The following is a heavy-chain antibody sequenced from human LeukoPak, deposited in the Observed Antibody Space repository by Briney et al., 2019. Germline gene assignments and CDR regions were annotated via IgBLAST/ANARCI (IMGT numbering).Heavy chain of an antibody. J-gene: IGHJ4*02. V-gene: IGHV3-23*01. CDR2: IDISGDNA. CDR1: GFTFSSHA. CDR3: ANEIRPNDY. Sequence: PGGSLRLSCAAPGFTFSSHAMCWVRQAPGRGLEWVSSIDISGDNAHYADSVKGRFTISRDNSKNTLYLQMDSLRAEDSAVYYCANEIRPNDYWGQGTLVTVSS. D-gene: IGHD4-17*01.